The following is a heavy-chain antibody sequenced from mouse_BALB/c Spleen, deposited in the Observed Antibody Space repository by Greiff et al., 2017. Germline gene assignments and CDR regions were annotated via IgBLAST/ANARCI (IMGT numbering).Heavy chain of an antibody. Sequence: VKLVESGAELAKPGASVKMSCKASGYTFTSYWMHWVKQRPGQGLEWIGYINPSTGDTEYNQKFKDKATLTADKSSSTAYMQLSSLTSEDSAVYYCARWGITTVVDGGASMDYWGQGTSVTVSS. D-gene: IGHD1-1*01. CDR3: ARWGITTVVDGGASMDY. CDR1: GYTFTSYW. J-gene: IGHJ4*01. CDR2: INPSTGDT. V-gene: IGHV1-7*01.